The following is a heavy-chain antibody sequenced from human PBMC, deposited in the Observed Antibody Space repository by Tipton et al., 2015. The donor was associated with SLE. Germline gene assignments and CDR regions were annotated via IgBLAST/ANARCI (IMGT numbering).Heavy chain of an antibody. Sequence: GSLRLSCAASGFTFSAYEIHWVRQAPGEVLKWVAYINSDGTVVDYADSAKGRFTISRDNVKNSLYLQMNSLRADDTGLYYCARDPSGTLRGSWGQGTLVTVSS. CDR2: INSDGTVV. CDR3: ARDPSGTLRGS. CDR1: GFTFSAYE. V-gene: IGHV3-48*03. D-gene: IGHD1-26*01. J-gene: IGHJ5*02.